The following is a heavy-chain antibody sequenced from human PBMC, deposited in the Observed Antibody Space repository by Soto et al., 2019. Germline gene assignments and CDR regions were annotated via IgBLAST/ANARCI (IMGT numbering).Heavy chain of an antibody. CDR3: AREGYTFGPGAVRGAFDI. Sequence: VKVSCKASGGTFGSNAISWVRQAPGEGIEWMGNIIPIFGTTKNAQNFQGRVTITADESTNPAYMELSSLRSEDTAIYFCAREGYTFGPGAVRGAFDIWGQGTLVTVSS. J-gene: IGHJ3*02. V-gene: IGHV1-69*13. D-gene: IGHD1-1*01. CDR2: IIPIFGTT. CDR1: GGTFGSNA.